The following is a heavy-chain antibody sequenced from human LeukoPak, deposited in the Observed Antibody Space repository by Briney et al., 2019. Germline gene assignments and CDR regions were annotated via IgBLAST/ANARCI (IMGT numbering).Heavy chain of an antibody. D-gene: IGHD2-21*01. V-gene: IGHV3-48*04. CDR2: IPLSGTTI. Sequence: GGTLRLSCAASGFTFRSYGMSWVRQAPGKGLEWVSYIPLSGTTIYYADSVKGRFTISRDNAKKSLYLQMNSLRAEDTAVYYCARGHMGLDQWGQGTLVTVSS. J-gene: IGHJ4*02. CDR3: ARGHMGLDQ. CDR1: GFTFRSYG.